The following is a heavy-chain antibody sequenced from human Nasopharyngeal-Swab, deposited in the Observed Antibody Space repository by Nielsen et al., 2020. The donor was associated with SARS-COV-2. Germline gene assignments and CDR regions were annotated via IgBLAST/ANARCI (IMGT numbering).Heavy chain of an antibody. CDR3: AKSPPRGWGYYYYMDV. CDR2: IYYSGST. V-gene: IGHV4-39*01. Sequence: RQAPGKGLEWIESIYYSGSTYYNPSLKSRVTISVDTSKNQFSLKLSSVTAADTAVYYCAKSPPRGWGYYYYMDVWGKGTTVTVSS. J-gene: IGHJ6*03. D-gene: IGHD6-19*01.